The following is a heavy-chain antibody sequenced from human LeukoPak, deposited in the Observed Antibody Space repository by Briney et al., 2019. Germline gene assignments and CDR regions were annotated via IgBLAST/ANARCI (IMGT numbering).Heavy chain of an antibody. CDR3: AKGPSGPKIVVVTAIDY. D-gene: IGHD2-21*02. J-gene: IGHJ4*02. V-gene: IGHV3-23*01. CDR1: GFTFINYG. CDR2: ISGSAGTT. Sequence: GGSLRLSCATSGFTFINYGMSWVRQAPGKGLEWVSAISGSAGTTYYADSVRGRFTISRDTPKTTVYLQMNSLRAEDTAVYYCAKGPSGPKIVVVTAIDYWGQGTLVTVSS.